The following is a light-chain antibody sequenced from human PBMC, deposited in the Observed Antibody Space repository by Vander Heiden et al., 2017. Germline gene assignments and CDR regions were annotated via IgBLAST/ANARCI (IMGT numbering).Light chain of an antibody. Sequence: LVLTQSPSASATLGASVKLTCTLTSGPSSSAIAWHQQQPEKVPRYVMKLNSDGSHNKGVGSPARCSCSSSGAERYLTISSLQSDDEADDYCQTWSTGIRVFGGGTKLTVL. CDR3: QTWSTGIRV. CDR1: SGPSSSA. CDR2: LNSDGSH. J-gene: IGLJ3*02. V-gene: IGLV4-69*01.